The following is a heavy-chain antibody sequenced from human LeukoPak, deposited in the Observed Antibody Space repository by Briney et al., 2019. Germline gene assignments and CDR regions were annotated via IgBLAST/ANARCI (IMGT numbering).Heavy chain of an antibody. D-gene: IGHD5-18*01. J-gene: IGHJ5*02. CDR3: ARVQDTAMVFEGFEWFDP. V-gene: IGHV4-59*12. CDR1: GGSISSYY. Sequence: SETLSLTCTVSGGSISSYYWSWIRQPPGKGLEWIGYIYYSGSTNYNPSLKSRVTISVDTSKNQFSLKLSSVTAADTAVYYCARVQDTAMVFEGFEWFDPWGQGTLVTVSS. CDR2: IYYSGST.